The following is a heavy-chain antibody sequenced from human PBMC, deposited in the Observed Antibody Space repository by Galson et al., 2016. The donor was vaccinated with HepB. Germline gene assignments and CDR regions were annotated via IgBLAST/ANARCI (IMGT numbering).Heavy chain of an antibody. Sequence: LRLSCAASGFPFHKYNMNWIRQALGKGLEWVASIGVSSSYTYHAESVAGRFGISRDTAKQSIFLHMSDLRTEDTARYFCHSFSLNPHFDLWGPGTLVAVSS. J-gene: IGHJ2*01. D-gene: IGHD1-14*01. CDR2: IGVSSSYT. CDR1: GFPFHKYN. CDR3: HSFSLNPHFDL. V-gene: IGHV3-21*01.